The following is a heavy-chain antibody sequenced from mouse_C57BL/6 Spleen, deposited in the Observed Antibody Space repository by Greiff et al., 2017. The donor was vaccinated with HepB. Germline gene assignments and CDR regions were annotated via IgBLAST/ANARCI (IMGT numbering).Heavy chain of an antibody. J-gene: IGHJ1*03. D-gene: IGHD1-1*01. CDR3: ARGPYYYGSSYWYFDV. Sequence: EVQRVESGGGLVKPGGSLKLSCAASGFTFSDYGMHWVRQAPEKGLEWVAYISCGSSTIYYADTVKGRFTISRDNAKNTLFLQMTSLKSEDTAMYYCARGPYYYGSSYWYFDVWGTGTTVTVSS. CDR1: GFTFSDYG. V-gene: IGHV5-17*01. CDR2: ISCGSSTI.